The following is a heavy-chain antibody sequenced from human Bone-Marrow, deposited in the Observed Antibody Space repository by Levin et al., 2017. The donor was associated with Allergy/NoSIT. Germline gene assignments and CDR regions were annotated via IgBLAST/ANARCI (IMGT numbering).Heavy chain of an antibody. Sequence: PGGSLRLSCAASGFTFTSYAMHWVRQTPGKGLEWVAVISYDATNKYYADSVKGRFTISRDNSKNTLYLQMNSLRAEDTAIYSCARALRAKNFYDSSSYYLGYYYGMDVWGQGTTVIVSS. J-gene: IGHJ6*02. CDR3: ARALRAKNFYDSSSYYLGYYYGMDV. CDR1: GFTFTSYA. V-gene: IGHV3-30*04. CDR2: ISYDATNK. D-gene: IGHD3-22*01.